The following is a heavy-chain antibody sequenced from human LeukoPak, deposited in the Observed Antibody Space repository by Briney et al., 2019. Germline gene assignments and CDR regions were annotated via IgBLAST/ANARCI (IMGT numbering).Heavy chain of an antibody. Sequence: PSETLSLTCTVSGYSISSGYYWGWIRQPPGKGLECIGSIYHSGSTYYNPSLKSRVTMSPDTSMNRFSLKLSSVTAADTAVYYCARGSYGYIDHWGQGLLVTVSS. J-gene: IGHJ4*02. D-gene: IGHD3-16*01. V-gene: IGHV4-38-2*02. CDR2: IYHSGST. CDR1: GYSISSGYY. CDR3: ARGSYGYIDH.